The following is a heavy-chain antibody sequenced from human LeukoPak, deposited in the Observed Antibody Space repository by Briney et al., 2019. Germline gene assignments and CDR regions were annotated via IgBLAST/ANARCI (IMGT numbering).Heavy chain of an antibody. V-gene: IGHV4-4*07. Sequence: TSETLSLTCTVSGGSISSYYWSWIRQPAGKGLEWIGRIYTSGSTNYNPSLKSRVTMSVDTSKNQFSLKLSSVTAADTAVYYCARDSPINLGGSEWFDPWGQGTLVTVSS. CDR1: GGSISSYY. CDR3: ARDSPINLGGSEWFDP. D-gene: IGHD3-16*01. CDR2: IYTSGST. J-gene: IGHJ5*02.